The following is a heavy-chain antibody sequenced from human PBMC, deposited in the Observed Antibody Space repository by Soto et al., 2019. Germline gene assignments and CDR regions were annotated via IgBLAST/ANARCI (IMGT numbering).Heavy chain of an antibody. CDR2: ISHGGNT. D-gene: IGHD3-9*01. J-gene: IGHJ3*02. V-gene: IGHV4-30-2*01. Sequence: LSLTCNVSGVSINNGGYSWSWLRHPPGKCLEWIGYISHGGNTYYNPSLRSRVIMSIDKSKNHFSLGLKSVTAADTATYYCARTSYDILTGRLDAFDIWGQGTMVTVSS. CDR1: GVSINNGGYS. CDR3: ARTSYDILTGRLDAFDI.